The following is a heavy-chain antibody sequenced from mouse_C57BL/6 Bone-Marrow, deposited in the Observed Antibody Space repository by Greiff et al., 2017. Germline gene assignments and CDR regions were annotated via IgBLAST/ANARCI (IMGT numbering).Heavy chain of an antibody. D-gene: IGHD2-1*01. CDR1: GYTFTTYP. CDR3: VRGGNYGGYYFDS. CDR2: FHPYNDDT. V-gene: IGHV1-47*01. J-gene: IGHJ2*01. Sequence: VKLQQSGAELVKPGASVKMSCKASGYTFTTYPIEWMKQNHGKSLEWIGNFHPYNDDTKYNEKFKGKATLTVEKSSSTVYLELSRLTSDDSAVYNPVRGGNYGGYYFDSWGTGTTLTVSS.